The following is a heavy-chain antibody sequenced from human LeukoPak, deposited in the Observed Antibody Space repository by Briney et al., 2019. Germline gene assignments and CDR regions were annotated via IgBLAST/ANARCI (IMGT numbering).Heavy chain of an antibody. Sequence: GGSLRLSCAASGFTFNIYAMNWVRQAPGRGLEWVANIDQSGGRNNYVDSVKGRLTISRDNAKNSLFLEMSSLRADDTAVYFCARDVEGGTFDIWGQGTTVTVSS. J-gene: IGHJ3*02. CDR1: GFTFNIYA. CDR2: IDQSGGRN. V-gene: IGHV3-7*05. CDR3: ARDVEGGTFDI. D-gene: IGHD3-16*01.